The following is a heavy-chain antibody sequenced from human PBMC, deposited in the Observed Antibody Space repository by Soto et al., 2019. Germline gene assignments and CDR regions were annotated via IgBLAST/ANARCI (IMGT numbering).Heavy chain of an antibody. CDR3: ARAVFCTDGFCFPNWLDP. CDR2: IYKTGTT. Sequence: PSETLSLTCTVSGDSINDDGHSWSWIRQPPGEALEWIGYIYKTGTTQYNPSLSSRVSISADRSKNQFSLHLTSVTAADTAVYYCARAVFCTDGFCFPNWLDPWGQGILVTVSS. J-gene: IGHJ5*02. D-gene: IGHD2-8*01. CDR1: GDSINDDGHS. V-gene: IGHV4-30-2*01.